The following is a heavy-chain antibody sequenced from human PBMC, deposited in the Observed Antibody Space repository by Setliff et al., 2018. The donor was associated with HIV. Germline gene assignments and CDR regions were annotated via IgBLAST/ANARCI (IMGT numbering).Heavy chain of an antibody. CDR1: GGSISSYY. CDR3: ARDPHYYDSSGHYSYFYFDF. J-gene: IGHJ4*02. Sequence: SETLSLTCTVSGGSISSYYWSWIRQPPGKGLEWIGYIYYSGSTNYNPSLKSRVTISVDTSKNQFSLKLSSVTAADTAVYYCARDPHYYDSSGHYSYFYFDFWGLGMRVTVSS. D-gene: IGHD3-22*01. V-gene: IGHV4-59*01. CDR2: IYYSGST.